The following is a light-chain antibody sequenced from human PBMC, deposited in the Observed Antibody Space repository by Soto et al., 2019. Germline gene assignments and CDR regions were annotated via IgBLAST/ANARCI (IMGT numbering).Light chain of an antibody. CDR3: QTWGTGIVI. CDR2: INSDGSH. CDR1: GGHSSYA. V-gene: IGLV4-69*01. J-gene: IGLJ2*01. Sequence: QSVLTQSPSASASLGASVRLTCTLTGGHSSYAIAWHQQQPEKGPRYLMKINSDGSHNRGDGIPDRFSGSSSGAERYLTISSLQSEDEADYSCQTWGTGIVIFGGGTKLTVL.